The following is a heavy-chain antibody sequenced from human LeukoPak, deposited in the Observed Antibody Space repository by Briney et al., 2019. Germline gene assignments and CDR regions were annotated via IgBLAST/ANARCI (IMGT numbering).Heavy chain of an antibody. D-gene: IGHD3-10*01. CDR2: INHSGST. Sequence: SETLSLTRAVYGGSFSGYYWSWIRQPPGKGLEWIGEINHSGSTNYNPSLKSRVTISVDTSKNQFSLKLSSVTAADTAVYYCARHVCYYGSGSYCNWFDPWGQGTLVTVSS. CDR3: ARHVCYYGSGSYCNWFDP. V-gene: IGHV4-34*01. CDR1: GGSFSGYY. J-gene: IGHJ5*02.